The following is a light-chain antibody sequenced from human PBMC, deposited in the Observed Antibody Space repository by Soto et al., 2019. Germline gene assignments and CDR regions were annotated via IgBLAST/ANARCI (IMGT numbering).Light chain of an antibody. V-gene: IGLV7-46*01. CDR1: TGAVTTGHF. J-gene: IGLJ3*02. CDR2: DTS. Sequence: QAVVTQEPSLTVSPGGTVTLTCGSSTGAVTTGHFPYWVQQKPGQVPRTLIYDTSNKQYSTPARFSGSLLGDKAALTLSGAQPEDEAEYYCLLSYSGPRVFGGGTKLTVL. CDR3: LLSYSGPRV.